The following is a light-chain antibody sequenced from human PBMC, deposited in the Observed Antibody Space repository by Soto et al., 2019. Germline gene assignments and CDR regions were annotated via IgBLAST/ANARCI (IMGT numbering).Light chain of an antibody. CDR1: QSIGSY. J-gene: IGKJ2*01. V-gene: IGKV1-39*01. Sequence: DIQLTQSPSSLSASIGDRVTITCRASQSIGSYLSWYQHKQGKAPKLLIFGASYSKGGVPSRFSGSGSGKDFTLTITSLHPEECVNYYCQQSNRIVMYNFVQGT. CDR3: QQSNRIVMYN. CDR2: GAS.